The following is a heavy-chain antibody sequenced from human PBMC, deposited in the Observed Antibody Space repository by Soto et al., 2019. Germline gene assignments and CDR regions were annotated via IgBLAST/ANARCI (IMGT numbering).Heavy chain of an antibody. CDR2: IYPGDFDI. CDR1: GYKFIDYW. Sequence: GESVKISCXGSGYKFIDYWIGWVRQVPGQGLEWMGSIYPGDFDIKYGPSFQGQVTISADTSITTDYLHWSSLKASDTVIYHCAPALGGEYYERRSWYSAYWGQGTQVTV. CDR3: APALGGEYYERRSWYSAY. V-gene: IGHV5-51*01. J-gene: IGHJ4*02. D-gene: IGHD3-16*01.